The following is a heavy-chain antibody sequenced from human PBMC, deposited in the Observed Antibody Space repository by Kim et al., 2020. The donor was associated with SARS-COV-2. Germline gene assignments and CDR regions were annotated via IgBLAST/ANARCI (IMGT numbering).Heavy chain of an antibody. CDR3: ARDPPVAGEGYYYYGMDV. CDR2: IYSGGST. CDR1: GFTVSSNY. D-gene: IGHD6-19*01. J-gene: IGHJ6*02. Sequence: GGSLRLSCAASGFTVSSNYMSWVRQAPGKGLEWVSVIYSGGSTYYADSVKGRFTISRDNSKNTLYLQMNSLRAEDTAVYYCARDPPVAGEGYYYYGMDVWGQGTTVTVSS. V-gene: IGHV3-53*01.